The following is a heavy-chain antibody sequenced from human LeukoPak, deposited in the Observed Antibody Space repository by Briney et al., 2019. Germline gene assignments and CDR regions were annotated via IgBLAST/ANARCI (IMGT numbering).Heavy chain of an antibody. CDR1: AGSISTYF. D-gene: IGHD1-26*01. Sequence: SETLSLICSVSAGSISTYFWSWTRQPPGKGLEWCGHIYFRGSSTYDPSLESRVTISVDTSKNQFSRKLSSVTAADTPVYYCARGLGAAHFDYWGQGTLVTVSS. J-gene: IGHJ4*02. V-gene: IGHV4-59*08. CDR3: ARGLGAAHFDY. CDR2: IYFRGSS.